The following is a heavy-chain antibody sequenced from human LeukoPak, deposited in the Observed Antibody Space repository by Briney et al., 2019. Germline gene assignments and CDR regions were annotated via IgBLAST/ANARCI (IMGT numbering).Heavy chain of an antibody. CDR1: GFTFSSYG. J-gene: IGHJ4*02. D-gene: IGHD5-24*01. CDR2: IWYDGSNK. Sequence: PGGSLRLSCAASGFTFSSYGMHWVRQAPGKGLEWVAVIWYDGSNKYYADSVKGRFTISRDSSNNTLHLQMNNLRADDTAVYYCTSGGWLQYDYWGQGTLVIVSS. CDR3: TSGGWLQYDY. V-gene: IGHV3-33*01.